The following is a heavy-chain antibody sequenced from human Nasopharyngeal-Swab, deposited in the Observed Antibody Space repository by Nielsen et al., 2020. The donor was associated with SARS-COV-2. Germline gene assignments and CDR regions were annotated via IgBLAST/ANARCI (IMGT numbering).Heavy chain of an antibody. Sequence: GESLKISCAASGFTFSSYSMNWVRQAPGKGLEWVSSISSSSSYIYYADSVKGRFTISRDNAKNSLYLQMNSLRAEDTAVYYCARSQGERRAGAFDIWGQGTMATVSS. CDR2: ISSSSSYI. D-gene: IGHD1-1*01. CDR1: GFTFSSYS. CDR3: ARSQGERRAGAFDI. J-gene: IGHJ3*02. V-gene: IGHV3-21*01.